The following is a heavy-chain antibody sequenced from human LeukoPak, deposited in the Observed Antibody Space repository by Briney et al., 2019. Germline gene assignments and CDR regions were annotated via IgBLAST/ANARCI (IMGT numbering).Heavy chain of an antibody. CDR3: TVRYSGSYNDY. Sequence: GASVKVSCKASGYTFTRYYMHWVRQAPGQGVEWMGWINPNSGGTNYAQKFQGRVTMNRDTSISTAYMELSRLKASDTAMYFCTVRYSGSYNDYWGQGTLVTVSS. V-gene: IGHV1-2*02. D-gene: IGHD1-26*01. CDR2: INPNSGGT. CDR1: GYTFTRYY. J-gene: IGHJ4*02.